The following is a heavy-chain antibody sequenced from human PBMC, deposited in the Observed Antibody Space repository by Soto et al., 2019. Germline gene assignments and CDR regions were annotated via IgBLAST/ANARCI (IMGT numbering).Heavy chain of an antibody. V-gene: IGHV3-30*18. Sequence: GGSLRLSCAASEFSFSDYGMHWVRQAPGKGLEWVAVISYEGTAKYYADSVKGRFTISRDNSKNTLFLQMNNLRSEDTAVYYCAKGASCRMFDYWGQGTLVTVSS. J-gene: IGHJ4*02. CDR2: ISYEGTAK. D-gene: IGHD2-2*01. CDR1: EFSFSDYG. CDR3: AKGASCRMFDY.